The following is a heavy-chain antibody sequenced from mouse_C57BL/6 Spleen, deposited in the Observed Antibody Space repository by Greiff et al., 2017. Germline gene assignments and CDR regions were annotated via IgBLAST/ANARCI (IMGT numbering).Heavy chain of an antibody. CDR2: INYDGSST. D-gene: IGHD1-1*01. CDR1: GFTFSDYY. CDR3: ARDAYYYGSSYYAIDY. J-gene: IGHJ4*01. Sequence: EVMLVESEGGLVQPGSSMKLSCTASGFTFSDYYMAWVRQVPEKGLEWVANINYDGSSTYYLDSLKSRFIISRDNAKNILYLQMSSLKSEDTATYYWARDAYYYGSSYYAIDYWGQGTSVTVSS. V-gene: IGHV5-16*01.